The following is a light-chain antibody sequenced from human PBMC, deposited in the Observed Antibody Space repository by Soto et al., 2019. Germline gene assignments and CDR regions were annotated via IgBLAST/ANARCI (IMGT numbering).Light chain of an antibody. Sequence: EIVMTQSPATLSVSPGERATLSCRASQSVSSKLAWYQQKPGQAPRLLIYGASTRATGIPARFSGSGSGTEFTLTISSLQSEDFAVYHCQQYDGWPRTVGQGTKVDIK. CDR2: GAS. CDR1: QSVSSK. J-gene: IGKJ1*01. CDR3: QQYDGWPRT. V-gene: IGKV3-15*01.